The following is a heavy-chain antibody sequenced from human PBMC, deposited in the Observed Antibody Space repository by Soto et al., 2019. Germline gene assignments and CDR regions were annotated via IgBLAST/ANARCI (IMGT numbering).Heavy chain of an antibody. V-gene: IGHV1-18*01. CDR3: GSNILTSGNYYSYYYAMDV. D-gene: IGHD3-10*01. Sequence: ASVKVSCKASGYTFTNYGISWVRQAPGQGLEWMGRINTYDGNTNYAQSFQGRVTMTADTSTNTAFMELRSLRSDDTAVYYCGSNILTSGNYYSYYYAMDVWGQGTTVTVSS. J-gene: IGHJ6*02. CDR2: INTYDGNT. CDR1: GYTFTNYG.